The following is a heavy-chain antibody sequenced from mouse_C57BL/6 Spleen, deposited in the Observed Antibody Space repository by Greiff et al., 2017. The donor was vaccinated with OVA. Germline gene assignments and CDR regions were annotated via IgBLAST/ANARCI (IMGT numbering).Heavy chain of an antibody. Sequence: EVQLQQSGPELVKPGASVKISCKASGYSFTDYNMHWVKQSTGKSLEWIGVINPTYGTTSYNQKFKGKATLTVDQSSSTAYMQLNSLTSEDSAVYYCARAVYYGSIYAMDYWGQGTSVTVSS. D-gene: IGHD1-1*01. V-gene: IGHV1-39*01. J-gene: IGHJ4*01. CDR3: ARAVYYGSIYAMDY. CDR2: INPTYGTT. CDR1: GYSFTDYN.